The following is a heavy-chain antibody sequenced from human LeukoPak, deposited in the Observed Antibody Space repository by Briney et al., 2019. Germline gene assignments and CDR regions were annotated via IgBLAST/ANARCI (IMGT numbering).Heavy chain of an antibody. CDR1: GGSFRGYY. Sequence: ASETLSLTCGVFGGSFRGYYWTWLRQPPGKGLEWIGQINHRGSSHYNPSLRSRVTISVDTSKTQFSLKLTSVTAADTAVYYYARDKFCSDTGSCNIGLFDFWGQGALVTVSS. CDR2: INHRGSS. J-gene: IGHJ4*02. CDR3: ARDKFCSDTGSCNIGLFDF. D-gene: IGHD2-15*01. V-gene: IGHV4-34*01.